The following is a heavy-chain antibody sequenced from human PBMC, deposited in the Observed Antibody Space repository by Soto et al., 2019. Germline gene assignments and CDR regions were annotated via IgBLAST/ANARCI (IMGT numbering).Heavy chain of an antibody. Sequence: QVQLQESGPGLVKPSGTLSLTCAVSGGSISNNTWWSWVRQPPGKGLEWIGEIYDSGSTNYNPSLKSRVSISVDQSKNQFFLRLRSVTAADRGGYYCARDPGVVGGTSLFGWGQGTLVTVAS. V-gene: IGHV4-4*02. CDR3: ARDPGVVGGTSLFG. J-gene: IGHJ4*02. D-gene: IGHD6-19*01. CDR2: IYDSGST. CDR1: GGSISNNTW.